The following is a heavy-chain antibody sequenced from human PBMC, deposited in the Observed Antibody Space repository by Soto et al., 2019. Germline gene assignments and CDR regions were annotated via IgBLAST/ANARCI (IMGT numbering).Heavy chain of an antibody. V-gene: IGHV3-30-3*01. J-gene: IGHJ6*02. Sequence: GGSLRLSCAASGFTFSSYAMHWVRQAPGKGLEWVAVISYDGSNKYYADSVKGRFTISRDNSKNTLYLQMNSLRAEDTAVYYCASDSIAAAVYHYYGMDVWGQGTTVTVYS. CDR1: GFTFSSYA. CDR2: ISYDGSNK. D-gene: IGHD6-13*01. CDR3: ASDSIAAAVYHYYGMDV.